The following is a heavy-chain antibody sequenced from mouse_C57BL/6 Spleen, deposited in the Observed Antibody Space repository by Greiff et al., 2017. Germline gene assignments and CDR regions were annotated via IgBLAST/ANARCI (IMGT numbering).Heavy chain of an antibody. J-gene: IGHJ3*01. Sequence: EVKVEESGGGLVQPGGSMKLSCVASGFTFSNYWMNWVRQSPEKGLEWVAQIRLKSDNYATHYAESVKGRFTISRDDSKSSVYLQMNNLRAEDTGIYYCTGVYSSFAYWGQGTLVTVSA. CDR1: GFTFSNYW. D-gene: IGHD2-1*01. V-gene: IGHV6-3*01. CDR2: IRLKSDNYAT. CDR3: TGVYSSFAY.